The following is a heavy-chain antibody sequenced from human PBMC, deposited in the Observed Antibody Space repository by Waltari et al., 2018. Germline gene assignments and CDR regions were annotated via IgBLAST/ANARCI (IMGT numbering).Heavy chain of an antibody. Sequence: QMQLQESGPGLVKPSGTLSVTCTAPGDSMRSTDWWSWVRQSPEKGLEWIGQIQRSGRTHYNPSLESRVTISIDTSNNQFSLKVTSTTAADTAVYYCARDRGRGIYLDSWGRGTLVTVSP. V-gene: IGHV4-4*02. J-gene: IGHJ4*02. CDR1: GDSMRSTDW. CDR3: ARDRGRGIYLDS. CDR2: IQRSGRT. D-gene: IGHD2-15*01.